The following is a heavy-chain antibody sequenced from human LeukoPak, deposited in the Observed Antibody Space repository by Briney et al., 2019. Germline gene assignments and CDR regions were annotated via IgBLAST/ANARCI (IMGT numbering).Heavy chain of an antibody. V-gene: IGHV1-8*01. CDR2: MNPNSGNT. Sequence: ASVKVSCKASGYTFTSYDINWVRQATGQGLEWMGWMNPNSGNTGYAQKFQGRVTMTRNTSISTAYMELGSLRSEDTAVYYCATAPSRLRYFDWLLYGGGDYWGQGTLATVSS. D-gene: IGHD3-9*01. CDR3: ATAPSRLRYFDWLLYGGGDY. J-gene: IGHJ4*02. CDR1: GYTFTSYD.